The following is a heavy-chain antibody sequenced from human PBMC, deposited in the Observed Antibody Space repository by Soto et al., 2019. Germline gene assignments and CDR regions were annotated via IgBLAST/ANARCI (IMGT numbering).Heavy chain of an antibody. CDR1: GFTFSSYW. Sequence: GGSLRLSCAASGFTFSSYWMSWVRQAPGKGLEWVANIKQDGSEKYYVDSVKGRFTISRDNAKNSLYLQMNSLRAEDTAVYYCAREPLGYFAWLSLSPLDYYGMDVWGQGTTVTVSS. V-gene: IGHV3-7*03. D-gene: IGHD3-9*01. CDR2: IKQDGSEK. J-gene: IGHJ6*02. CDR3: AREPLGYFAWLSLSPLDYYGMDV.